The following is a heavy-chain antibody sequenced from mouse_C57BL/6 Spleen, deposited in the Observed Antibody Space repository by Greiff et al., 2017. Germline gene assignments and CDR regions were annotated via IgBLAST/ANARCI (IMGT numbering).Heavy chain of an antibody. CDR1: GFSLTSYG. Sequence: QVQLQQSGPGLVQPSQSLSITCTVSGFSLTSYGVNWVRQSPGTGLAWLGVIWRGGSTDYNAAFMSRLSITKDNSKSQVFFKMNSLQADDTAIYYCAKNGEGGAMDYWGQGTSVTVSS. J-gene: IGHJ4*01. D-gene: IGHD2-13*01. V-gene: IGHV2-5*01. CDR3: AKNGEGGAMDY. CDR2: IWRGGST.